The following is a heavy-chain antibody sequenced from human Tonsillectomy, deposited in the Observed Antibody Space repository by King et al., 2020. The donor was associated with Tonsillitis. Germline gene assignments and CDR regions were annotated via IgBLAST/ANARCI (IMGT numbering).Heavy chain of an antibody. D-gene: IGHD3-22*01. J-gene: IGHJ4*02. Sequence: DVQLVESGGGLVQPGGSLRLSCAASEFTFSSYNMNWVRQAPGKGLEWVSYISSSSSTIYYADSVKGRFTISRDNDKNSLYLQMNSLRDEDTAVYYCARDYYDSSGYWKGGYWGQGTLVTVSS. CDR2: ISSSSSTI. V-gene: IGHV3-48*02. CDR3: ARDYYDSSGYWKGGY. CDR1: EFTFSSYN.